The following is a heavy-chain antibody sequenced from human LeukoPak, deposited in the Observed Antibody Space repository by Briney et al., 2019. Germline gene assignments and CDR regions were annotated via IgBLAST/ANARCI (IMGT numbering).Heavy chain of an antibody. Sequence: KPSETLSLTCTVSGGSISSSYWSWIRQPPGKGLEWIGYIYYSGSTNYNPSLKSRVTISVDTSKNQFSLKLSSVTAADTAVYYCARHQGRYCSSTSCYAFDIWGQGTMVTVSS. CDR3: ARHQGRYCSSTSCYAFDI. D-gene: IGHD2-2*01. CDR2: IYYSGST. CDR1: GGSISSSY. J-gene: IGHJ3*02. V-gene: IGHV4-59*08.